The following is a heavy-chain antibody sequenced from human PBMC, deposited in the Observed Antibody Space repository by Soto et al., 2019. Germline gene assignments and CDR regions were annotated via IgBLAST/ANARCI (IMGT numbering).Heavy chain of an antibody. D-gene: IGHD5-12*01. CDR3: ARSHIVPRLFMYPYDY. CDR2: IYHSGST. Sequence: SETLSLTCAVSGGSISSSNWWSWVRQPPGKGLEWIGEIYHSGSTNYNPSLKSRVTISVDKSKNQFSLKLSSVTAADTAVYYCARSHIVPRLFMYPYDYWGQGTLVTVS. CDR1: GGSISSSNW. J-gene: IGHJ4*02. V-gene: IGHV4-4*02.